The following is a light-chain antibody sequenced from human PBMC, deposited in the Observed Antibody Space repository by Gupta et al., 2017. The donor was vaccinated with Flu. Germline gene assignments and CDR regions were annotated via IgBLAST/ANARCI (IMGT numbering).Light chain of an antibody. CDR2: DAS. V-gene: IGKV3-11*01. J-gene: IGKJ5*01. CDR1: QSVSSH. Sequence: VLTQSPTTLSASPGDRVTLTCRASQSVSSHLAWYQQKVGQAHRLLIYDASNRATGIPGRFSGGGTGTDFNLTISNLEPDDLALYYCQVRTSWPSIAFGQGTRLEIE. CDR3: QVRTSWPSIA.